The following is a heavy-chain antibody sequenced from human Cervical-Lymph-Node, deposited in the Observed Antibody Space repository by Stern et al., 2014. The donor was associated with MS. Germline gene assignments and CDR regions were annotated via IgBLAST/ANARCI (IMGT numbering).Heavy chain of an antibody. J-gene: IGHJ4*02. CDR2: IYHLGST. CDR1: GDSITSNNW. V-gene: IGHV4-4*02. D-gene: IGHD2/OR15-2a*01. Sequence: QVQLQESGPGLVKPSGTLSLTCAASGDSITSNNWRRWVRQSPGKGLEWIGEIYHLGSTNYSPSLQSRVTISADKSKTQSSLRLDSVTAADTALYYCSRHHCTTINCENSYLDYWGQGSLVTVS. CDR3: SRHHCTTINCENSYLDY.